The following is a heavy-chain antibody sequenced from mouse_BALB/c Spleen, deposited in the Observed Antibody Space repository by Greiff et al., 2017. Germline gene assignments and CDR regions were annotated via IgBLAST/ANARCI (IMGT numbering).Heavy chain of an antibody. CDR2: ISSGGSYT. CDR3: TRDRDDGPFAY. Sequence: DVMLVESGGGLVKPGGSLKLSCAASGFTFSSYTMSWVRQTPEKRLEWVATISSGGSYTYYPDSVKGRFTISRDNAKNTLYLQMSSLKSEDTAMYYCTRDRDDGPFAYWGQGTLVTVSA. V-gene: IGHV5-6-4*01. CDR1: GFTFSSYT. J-gene: IGHJ3*01. D-gene: IGHD2-3*01.